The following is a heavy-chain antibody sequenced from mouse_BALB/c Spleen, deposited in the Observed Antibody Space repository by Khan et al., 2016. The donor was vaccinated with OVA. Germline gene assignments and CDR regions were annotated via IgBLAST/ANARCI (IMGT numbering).Heavy chain of an antibody. CDR2: IDPENGNT. V-gene: IGHV14-1*02. Sequence: VRLQQSGAEFVRPGALVKLSCKASGFNIKDYYMHWVKQRPEQGLEWIGWIDPENGNTIYDPKFQDKASITADTSSNTAYLKPSSLTSEDTAVNYWARGERRFAYWGQGTLVTVSA. CDR1: GFNIKDYY. J-gene: IGHJ3*01. CDR3: ARGERRFAY.